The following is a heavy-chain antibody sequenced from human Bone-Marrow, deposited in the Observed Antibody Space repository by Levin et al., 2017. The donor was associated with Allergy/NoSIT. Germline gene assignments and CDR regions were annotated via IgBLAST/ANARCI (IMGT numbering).Heavy chain of an antibody. CDR2: INPNSGGT. CDR3: ARAPPGGYSYGLLDY. CDR1: GYTFTGYY. D-gene: IGHD5-18*01. V-gene: IGHV1-2*04. Sequence: ASVKVSCKASGYTFTGYYMHWVRQAPGQGLEWMGWINPNSGGTNYAQKFQGWVAMTRDTSISTAYMELSRLRSDDTAVYYCARAPPGGYSYGLLDYWGQGTLVTVSS. J-gene: IGHJ4*02.